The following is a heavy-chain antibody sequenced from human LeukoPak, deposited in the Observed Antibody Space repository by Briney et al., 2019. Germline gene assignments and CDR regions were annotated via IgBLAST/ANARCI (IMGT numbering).Heavy chain of an antibody. J-gene: IGHJ4*02. Sequence: GGSLRLSCAASGFTFSNYAMNYVRQVPGKGLQWVSSISGSGANTYNAGSVKGRFTISRDNSKTTLYVQMNSLRAEDTAVYYCAREGTGTIDYWGQGTLVTVSS. CDR3: AREGTGTIDY. CDR2: ISGSGANT. CDR1: GFTFSNYA. D-gene: IGHD1-1*01. V-gene: IGHV3-23*01.